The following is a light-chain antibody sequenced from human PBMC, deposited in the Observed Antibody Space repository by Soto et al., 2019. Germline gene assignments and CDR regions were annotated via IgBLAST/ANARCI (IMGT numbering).Light chain of an antibody. J-gene: IGKJ5*01. V-gene: IGKV3-15*01. CDR1: QSVANS. Sequence: EIVLTQSPATLSVSPGERATLSCRASQSVANSLAWYQHKPGQPPRVIIYGASTRATGIPARFSGSGSGTEFTLTISSLQSEAIAVYYCPPYNYWLTFDQGTRLEIK. CDR3: PPYNYWLT. CDR2: GAS.